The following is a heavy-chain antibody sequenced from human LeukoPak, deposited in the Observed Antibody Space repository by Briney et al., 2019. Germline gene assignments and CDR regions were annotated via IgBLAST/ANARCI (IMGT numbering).Heavy chain of an antibody. Sequence: GGSLRLSCAASGFTFSSYAMSWVRQAPGKGLEWVSAISGSGDSTYYADSVKGRFTISRDNSKNTLYLQMNSLRAEDTAVYYCASSPIGTMVYYFDYWGQGTLVTVSS. CDR1: GFTFSSYA. CDR2: ISGSGDST. J-gene: IGHJ4*02. CDR3: ASSPIGTMVYYFDY. V-gene: IGHV3-23*01. D-gene: IGHD4/OR15-4a*01.